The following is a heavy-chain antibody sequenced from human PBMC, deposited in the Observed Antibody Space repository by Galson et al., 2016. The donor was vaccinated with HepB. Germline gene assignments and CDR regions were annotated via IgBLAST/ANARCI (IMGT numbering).Heavy chain of an antibody. V-gene: IGHV4-34*01. CDR1: GASISSDY. CDR3: ARGPTLDY. Sequence: SETLSLTCTVSGASISSDYWSWIRQSPEKGLEWIGEINHSGSTNYNSSLKSRVTISVDTSKNKFSLKLSSVTATDTAIYYCARGPTLDYWGQGTLVTVPS. J-gene: IGHJ4*02. CDR2: INHSGST.